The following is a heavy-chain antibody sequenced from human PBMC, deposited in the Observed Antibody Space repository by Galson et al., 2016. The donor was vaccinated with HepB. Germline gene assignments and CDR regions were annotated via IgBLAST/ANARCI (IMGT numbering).Heavy chain of an antibody. V-gene: IGHV4-59*01. D-gene: IGHD6-6*01. CDR3: ARSSLAARAWFDP. CDR1: GGSINSYS. Sequence: SETLSLTCTVSGGSINSYSWSWIRQPPGKGMEWIGYIYDSGITTYNPSLKSRVTISVDTSKKHFSVKLSSVTASDTAVYYCARSSLAARAWFDPWGQGTRVIVSS. J-gene: IGHJ5*02. CDR2: IYDSGIT.